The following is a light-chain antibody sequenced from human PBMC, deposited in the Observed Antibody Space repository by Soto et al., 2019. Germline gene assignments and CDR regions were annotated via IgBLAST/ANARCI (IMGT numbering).Light chain of an antibody. Sequence: DIQLTQSPSFLSASVGDRVTITCRASQDISRYLAWYQQRPGKVPRFLTHSASTLQSGVPSRFSATGSGTTFTLTISRLQPEDIATYHCQQINRFPRTFGQGTKVEV. J-gene: IGKJ1*01. CDR2: SAS. V-gene: IGKV1-9*01. CDR3: QQINRFPRT. CDR1: QDISRY.